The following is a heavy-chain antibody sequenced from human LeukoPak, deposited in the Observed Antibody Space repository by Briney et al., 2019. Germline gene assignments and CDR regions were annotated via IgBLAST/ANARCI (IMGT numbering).Heavy chain of an antibody. V-gene: IGHV3-30-3*01. CDR1: GFTFSSYA. D-gene: IGHD6-13*01. J-gene: IGHJ3*02. CDR2: ISYDGSNK. CDR3: ARDGSRGSSSTRGHDAFDI. Sequence: GGSLRLSCAASGFTFSSYAMHWVRQAPGKGLEWVAVISYDGSNKYYADSVKGRFTISRDNSKNTLYLQMNSLRAEDTAVYYCARDGSRGSSSTRGHDAFDIWGQGTMVTVSS.